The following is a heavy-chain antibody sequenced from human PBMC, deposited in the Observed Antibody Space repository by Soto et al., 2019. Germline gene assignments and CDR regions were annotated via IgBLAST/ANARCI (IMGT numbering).Heavy chain of an antibody. V-gene: IGHV3-21*01. CDR1: GFIFSSFS. J-gene: IGHJ4*02. D-gene: IGHD6-25*01. CDR3: ARAVGYNSGWPFDY. Sequence: PGGSLRLSCAASGFIFSSFSMHWVRQAPGKGLEWVSSISSGGTYIYYADSVKGRFTISRDNAKNSLYLQMNTLRAEDTAVYYCARAVGYNSGWPFDYWAQGTLVTVSS. CDR2: ISSGGTYI.